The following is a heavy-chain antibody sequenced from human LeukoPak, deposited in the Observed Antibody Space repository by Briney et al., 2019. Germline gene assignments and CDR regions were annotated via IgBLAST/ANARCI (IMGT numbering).Heavy chain of an antibody. CDR1: GYTFTGYY. CDR3: AREARGGDYGMDV. CDR2: INPNSGGT. J-gene: IGHJ6*02. Sequence: GASVTVSCKASGYTFTGYYMHWVRQAPGQGLEWMGWINPNSGGTNYAQKFQGRVTMTRDTSISTAYMELSRLRPDDTAVYYCAREARGGDYGMDVWGQGTTVTVSS. V-gene: IGHV1-2*02. D-gene: IGHD2-21*01.